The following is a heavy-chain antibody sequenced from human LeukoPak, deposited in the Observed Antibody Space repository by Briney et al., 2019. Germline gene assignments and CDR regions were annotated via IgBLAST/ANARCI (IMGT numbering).Heavy chain of an antibody. D-gene: IGHD5-18*01. J-gene: IGHJ4*02. CDR1: GGSISSGSYY. CDR2: IYTSGST. Sequence: SETLSLTCTVSGGSISSGSYYWSWTRQPAGKGLEWIGRIYTSGSTNYNPSLKSRVTISVDTSKNQFSLKLSSVTAADTAVYYCARSYSYGSYYSGQGTLVTVSS. CDR3: ARSYSYGSYY. V-gene: IGHV4-61*02.